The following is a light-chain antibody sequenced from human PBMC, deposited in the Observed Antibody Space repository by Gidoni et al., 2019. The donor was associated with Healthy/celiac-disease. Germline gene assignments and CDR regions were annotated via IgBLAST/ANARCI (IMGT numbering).Light chain of an antibody. V-gene: IGKV1-39*01. CDR3: QQSYSTPIT. J-gene: IGKJ5*01. CDR1: QSISSY. Sequence: ITQSPPPLSASVRDRVTITCRASQSISSYLNWYQQKPGKAPKLLIYAASRLQSGFPSRFSGSGSGTDFTLTISSLQPEDFATYYSQQSYSTPITFGQGTRLEIK. CDR2: AAS.